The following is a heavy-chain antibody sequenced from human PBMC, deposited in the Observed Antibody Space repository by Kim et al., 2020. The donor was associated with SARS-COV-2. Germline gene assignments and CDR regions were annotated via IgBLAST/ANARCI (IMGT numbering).Heavy chain of an antibody. V-gene: IGHV4-38-2*02. J-gene: IGHJ4*02. Sequence: SETLSLTCTVSGYSISSGYYWGWIRQPPGKGLEWIGSIYHSGSTYYNPSLKSRVTISVDTSKNQFSLKLSSVTAADTAVYYCARGFYGDYPLYSYWGQGTLVTVSS. CDR1: GYSISSGYY. CDR2: IYHSGST. D-gene: IGHD4-17*01. CDR3: ARGFYGDYPLYSY.